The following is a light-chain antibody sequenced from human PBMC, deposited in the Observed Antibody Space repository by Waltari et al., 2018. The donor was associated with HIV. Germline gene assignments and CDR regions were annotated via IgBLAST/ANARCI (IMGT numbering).Light chain of an antibody. CDR3: QQYGSSPLT. CDR2: AAS. V-gene: IGKV3-20*01. J-gene: IGKJ4*01. CDR1: ESVSSSN. Sequence: EIVLTQSPGTLSLSPGERGTLSCRASESVSSSNFLAWYQQKPGQAPRLLIYAASSRATGIPDRFSGSGSGTEFTLTISRLEPEDFAVYYCQQYGSSPLTFGGGTKVEIK.